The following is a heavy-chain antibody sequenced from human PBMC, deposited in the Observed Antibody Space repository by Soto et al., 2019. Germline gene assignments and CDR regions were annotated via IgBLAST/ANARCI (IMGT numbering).Heavy chain of an antibody. D-gene: IGHD2-15*01. Sequence: QVQLQESGPGLVKPSETLSLTCTVSGGSVSSGSYYWSWIRQPPGKGLEWIGYIYYSGSTNYNPSLKSXXTXSXVTSKNQFSLKLSSVTAADTAVYYCAGRRGGYPPDIWGQGTMVTVSS. CDR1: GGSVSSGSYY. V-gene: IGHV4-61*01. J-gene: IGHJ3*02. CDR3: AGRRGGYPPDI. CDR2: IYYSGST.